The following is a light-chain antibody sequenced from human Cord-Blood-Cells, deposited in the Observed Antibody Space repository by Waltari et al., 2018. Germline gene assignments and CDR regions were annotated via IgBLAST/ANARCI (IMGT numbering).Light chain of an antibody. CDR3: QQSYSTPYT. Sequence: DIQMPQSPSSLSASVGDRVTITCRASQSINSYLNWYQQKPGKAPKLLIYAASSWQSGVPSRFSGSGSGTDFTLTISSLQPEDFATYYCQQSYSTPYTFGQGTKLEIK. CDR1: QSINSY. V-gene: IGKV1-39*01. CDR2: AAS. J-gene: IGKJ2*01.